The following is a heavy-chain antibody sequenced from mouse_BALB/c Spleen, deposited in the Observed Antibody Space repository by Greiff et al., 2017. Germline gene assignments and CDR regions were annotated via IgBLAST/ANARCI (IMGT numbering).Heavy chain of an antibody. CDR2: IYRGDGDT. Sequence: QVQLQQSGAELARPGASVKLSCKASGYTFTSYWMQWVNQRPGQGLEWIGAIYRGDGDTRSTQKFKGKATLTADKSSSTAYMQLSSLASEDSAVYYCERGGYYRSDGHYYAMDYWGQGTSVTVSA. J-gene: IGHJ4*01. CDR1: GYTFTSYW. V-gene: IGHV1-87*01. D-gene: IGHD2-14*01. CDR3: ERGGYYRSDGHYYAMDY.